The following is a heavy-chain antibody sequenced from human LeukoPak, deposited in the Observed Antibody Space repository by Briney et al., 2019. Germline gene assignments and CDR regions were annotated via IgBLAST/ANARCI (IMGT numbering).Heavy chain of an antibody. CDR1: GFTFSSYA. J-gene: IGHJ4*02. V-gene: IGHV3-23*01. D-gene: IGHD2-15*01. CDR2: ISGSGGST. Sequence: GGSLRLSCAASGFTFSSYAMSWVRQAPGKGLEWVSAISGSGGSTYYADSVKGRFTISRDNSKNTLYLQMNSLRAEDTAVYYYAKEGALVVVAATHFDYWGQGTLVTVSS. CDR3: AKEGALVVVAATHFDY.